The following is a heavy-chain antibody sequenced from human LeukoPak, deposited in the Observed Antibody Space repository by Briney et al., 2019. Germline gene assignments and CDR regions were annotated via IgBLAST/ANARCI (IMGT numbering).Heavy chain of an antibody. V-gene: IGHV1-18*01. CDR2: ISAYNGNT. CDR3: ARDRYCSSTSCYDYYYYYYMVV. J-gene: IGHJ6*03. Sequence: ASVKVSCKSSGYTFTSYGISWVRQAPGQGLEWMGWISAYNGNTNYAQKLQGRVTMTTDTSTSTAYMELRSLRSDDTAVYYCARDRYCSSTSCYDYYYYYYMVVWGKGTTVTVSS. CDR1: GYTFTSYG. D-gene: IGHD2-2*01.